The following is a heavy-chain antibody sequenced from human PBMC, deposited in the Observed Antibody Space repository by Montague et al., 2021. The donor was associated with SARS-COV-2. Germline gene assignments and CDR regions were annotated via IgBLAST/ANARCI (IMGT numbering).Heavy chain of an antibody. CDR2: IYTSGTT. D-gene: IGHD3-10*01. CDR1: GGSFSGYH. V-gene: IGHV4-59*10. Sequence: SETLSLTCAVYGGSFSGYHWSWIRQPPGKGLEWIGRIYTSGTTNYNPSLKSRVTMSVDTSKNQFSLKLSSVTAADTAVYYCAGGSGIINFYNSGMDVWGQGTTVTVSS. J-gene: IGHJ6*02. CDR3: AGGSGIINFYNSGMDV.